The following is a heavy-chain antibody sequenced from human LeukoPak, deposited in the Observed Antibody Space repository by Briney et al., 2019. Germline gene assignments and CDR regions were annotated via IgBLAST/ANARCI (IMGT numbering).Heavy chain of an antibody. CDR1: GYTFTGYY. CDR2: INPNSGGT. Sequence: ASVKVSCKASGYTFTGYYMHWVRQAPGQRLEWMGWINPNSGGTNYAQKFQGRVTMTRDTSISTAYMELSRLRSDDTAVYYCARDDSGSYSNFDYWGQGTLVTVSS. CDR3: ARDDSGSYSNFDY. D-gene: IGHD1-26*01. V-gene: IGHV1-2*02. J-gene: IGHJ4*02.